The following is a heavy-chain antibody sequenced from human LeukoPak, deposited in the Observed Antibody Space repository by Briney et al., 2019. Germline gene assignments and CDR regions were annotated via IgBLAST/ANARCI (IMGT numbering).Heavy chain of an antibody. D-gene: IGHD3-10*02. CDR2: ISGSGGST. V-gene: IGHV3-23*01. J-gene: IGHJ6*04. CDR1: GFTFSNSA. CDR3: AELGITMIGGV. Sequence: GGSLRLSCAASGFTFSNSAMTWVRQAPGKGLEWVSAISGSGGSTYYAHSVKGRFTISRDNSKNTLYLQMSSLRAEDTAVYYCAELGITMIGGVWGKGTTVTISS.